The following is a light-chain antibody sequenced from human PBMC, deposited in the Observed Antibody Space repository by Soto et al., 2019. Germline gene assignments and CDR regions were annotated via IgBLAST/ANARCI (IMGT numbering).Light chain of an antibody. CDR1: QSVSSN. CDR2: GAS. CDR3: QQYNNWPPWT. V-gene: IGKV3-15*01. Sequence: IVMTQSPATLSVSPGERATISCRASQSVSSNLDWYQQKPGQAPRLLIYGASTRATGIPASFSGSGSGTEFTLTISSLQSEDFAVYYCQQYNNWPPWTFGQGTKVEIK. J-gene: IGKJ1*01.